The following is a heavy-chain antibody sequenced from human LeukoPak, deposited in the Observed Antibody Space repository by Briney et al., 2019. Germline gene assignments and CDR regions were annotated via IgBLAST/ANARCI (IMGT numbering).Heavy chain of an antibody. Sequence: SETLSLTCTVSGGSIRTSSYYWAWIRQPPGKGLEWIGSVYYSGGAYYNPSLKSRVTISIDTSKNQFSLKLRSVTAADTAVYYCAREYYYGSGKPNWGQGTLVTVSS. CDR3: AREYYYGSGKPN. D-gene: IGHD3-10*01. J-gene: IGHJ4*02. V-gene: IGHV4-39*01. CDR1: GGSIRTSSYY. CDR2: VYYSGGA.